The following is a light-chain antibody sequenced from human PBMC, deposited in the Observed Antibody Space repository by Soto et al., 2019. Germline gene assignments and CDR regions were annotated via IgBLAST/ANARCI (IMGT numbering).Light chain of an antibody. CDR3: QQYGNSPIT. Sequence: EIVLTQSPGTLSLSPGDRATLSCRASQSISSSYLAWYQQKPGQAPRLLIYGASSGTTGIPDRFSGSGSGTDFTLTISSLEPEDVAVYYCQQYGNSPITFGQGTRLENK. CDR1: QSISSSY. CDR2: GAS. V-gene: IGKV3-20*01. J-gene: IGKJ5*01.